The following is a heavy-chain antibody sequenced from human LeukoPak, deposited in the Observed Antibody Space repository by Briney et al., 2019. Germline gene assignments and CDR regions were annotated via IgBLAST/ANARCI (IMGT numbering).Heavy chain of an antibody. V-gene: IGHV3-23*01. J-gene: IGHJ4*02. CDR1: GFTFSSYA. D-gene: IGHD2-2*01. CDR3: AKDRGVVVPAAPCY. Sequence: GGSLRLSCAASGFTFSSYAMSWVRQAPGKGLEWVSAISGSGGSTYYADSVKGRFTISRDHSKNTLYLQMNSLRAEDTAVYYCAKDRGVVVPAAPCYWGQGTLVTVSS. CDR2: ISGSGGST.